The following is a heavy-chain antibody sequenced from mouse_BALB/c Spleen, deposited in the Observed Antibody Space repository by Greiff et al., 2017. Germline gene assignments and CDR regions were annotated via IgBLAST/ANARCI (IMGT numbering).Heavy chain of an antibody. J-gene: IGHJ1*01. CDR1: GYSITSDYA. D-gene: IGHD1-1*01. Sequence: VQLQQSGPGLVKPSQSLSLTCTVTGYSITSDYAWNWIRQFPGNKLEWMGYISYSGSTSYNPSLKSRISITRDTSKNQFFLQLNSVTTEDTATYYCARNYGSSYSYWYFDVWGAGTTVTVSS. V-gene: IGHV3-2*02. CDR3: ARNYGSSYSYWYFDV. CDR2: ISYSGST.